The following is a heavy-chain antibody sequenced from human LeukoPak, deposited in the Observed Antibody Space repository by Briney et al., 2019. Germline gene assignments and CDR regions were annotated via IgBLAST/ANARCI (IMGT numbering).Heavy chain of an antibody. CDR1: GYSISSGYY. CDR2: IYHSGST. Sequence: PSETLSLTCTVSGYSISSGYYWGWIRQPPGKGLEWIGSIYHSGSTYYNPSLKSRVTISVDTSKNQFSLKLSSVTAADTAVYYCARIVNQLLLGGGPGFDYWGQGTLVTVSS. J-gene: IGHJ4*02. CDR3: ARIVNQLLLGGGPGFDY. D-gene: IGHD2-2*01. V-gene: IGHV4-38-2*02.